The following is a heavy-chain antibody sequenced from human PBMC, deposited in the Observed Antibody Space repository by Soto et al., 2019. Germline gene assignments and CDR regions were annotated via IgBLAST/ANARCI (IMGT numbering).Heavy chain of an antibody. Sequence: ASVKVSCKASGYTFTSYGISWVRQAPGQGLEWMGWISAYNGNTNYAQKLQGRVTMTTDTSTSTAYMELRSLRSDDTAVYYCARAFHSPMIVVVIGWFDPWGQGTLVTVSS. V-gene: IGHV1-18*01. D-gene: IGHD3-22*01. CDR2: ISAYNGNT. CDR3: ARAFHSPMIVVVIGWFDP. CDR1: GYTFTSYG. J-gene: IGHJ5*02.